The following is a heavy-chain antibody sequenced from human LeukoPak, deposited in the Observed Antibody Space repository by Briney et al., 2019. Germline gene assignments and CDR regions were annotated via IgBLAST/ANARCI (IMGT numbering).Heavy chain of an antibody. CDR3: ARGAVTTRPSYGMDV. V-gene: IGHV3-48*03. CDR2: ISSSGSTI. D-gene: IGHD4-17*01. Sequence: GGTLRLSCAASGFTFSSYEMNWVRQAPGKGLEWVSYISSSGSTIYYADSVKGRFTITRDNAKNSLYLQMNSLRAEDTAVYYCARGAVTTRPSYGMDVWGQGTTVTVSS. J-gene: IGHJ6*02. CDR1: GFTFSSYE.